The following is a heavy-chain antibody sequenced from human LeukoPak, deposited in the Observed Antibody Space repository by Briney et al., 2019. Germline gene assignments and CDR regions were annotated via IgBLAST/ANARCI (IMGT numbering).Heavy chain of an antibody. CDR1: GFTFDDYG. CDR3: ARVGGYGYGTDLDY. D-gene: IGHD5-18*01. V-gene: IGHV3-20*04. Sequence: GGSLRLSCAASGFTFDDYGMSWVRQAPGKGLEWVSGINWNGGSTGYADSVKGRFTISRDNAKNSLYLQMNSLRAEDTALYYCARVGGYGYGTDLDYWGQGTLVTVSS. J-gene: IGHJ4*02. CDR2: INWNGGST.